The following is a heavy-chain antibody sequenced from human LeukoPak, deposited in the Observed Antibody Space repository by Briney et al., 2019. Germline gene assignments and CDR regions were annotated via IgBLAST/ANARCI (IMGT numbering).Heavy chain of an antibody. J-gene: IGHJ4*02. Sequence: ASVKVSCKASGYTFTGYYMHWVRQAPGQRLEWMGWVNPNSGGTNYAQKFQGRVTMTRDTSISTANMELSRLTSDDTAVYYCARVIEYSGYDFRFDYWGQGTLVTVSS. CDR2: VNPNSGGT. CDR3: ARVIEYSGYDFRFDY. CDR1: GYTFTGYY. D-gene: IGHD5-12*01. V-gene: IGHV1-2*02.